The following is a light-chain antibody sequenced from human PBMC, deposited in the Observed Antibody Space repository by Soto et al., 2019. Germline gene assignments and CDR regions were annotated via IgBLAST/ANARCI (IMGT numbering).Light chain of an antibody. J-gene: IGLJ2*01. Sequence: QSALTQPASVSGSPGQSITISCTGTSSDVGGYNYVSWYQQHPGKAPKLMIYDVSNRPSGVSNRFSGSKSGNTASLTISGLQVEDEADYFCISFTSSSTVAFGGGTKLT. V-gene: IGLV2-14*01. CDR3: ISFTSSSTVA. CDR1: SSDVGGYNY. CDR2: DVS.